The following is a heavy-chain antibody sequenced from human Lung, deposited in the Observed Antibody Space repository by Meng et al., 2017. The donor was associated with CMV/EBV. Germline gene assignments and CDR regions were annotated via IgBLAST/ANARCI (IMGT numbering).Heavy chain of an antibody. CDR2: INPNSGGT. D-gene: IGHD2-2*01. CDR3: ARGVGYCSSTSCQVWFDP. Sequence: ASXXVSXMASGYTFTGYYMHWVRQAPGQGLEWMGWINPNSGGTNYAQKFQGRVTMTRDTSISTAYMELSRLRSDDTAMYYRARGVGYCSSTSCQVWFDPSGQGXLVTVSS. V-gene: IGHV1-2*02. J-gene: IGHJ5*02. CDR1: GYTFTGYY.